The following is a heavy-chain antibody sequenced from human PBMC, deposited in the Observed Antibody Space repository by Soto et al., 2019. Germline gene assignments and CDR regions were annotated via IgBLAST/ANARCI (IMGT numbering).Heavy chain of an antibody. CDR2: IYLSGSI. CDR3: ASRSSFNTGSFNF. D-gene: IGHD3-3*01. CDR1: GGSISTSIDY. V-gene: IGHV4-39*01. J-gene: IGHJ4*02. Sequence: ASETLSLTCSVSGGSISTSIDYWGWIRQPPWKGLEWLGRIYLSGSIYYNPPFQSRGTISVDTSNNRLSLMLSSVTATATAVYYGASRSSFNTGSFNFRGQGPLVTVAS.